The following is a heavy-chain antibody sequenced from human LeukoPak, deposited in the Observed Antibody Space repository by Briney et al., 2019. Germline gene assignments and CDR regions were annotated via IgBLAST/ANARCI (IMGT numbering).Heavy chain of an antibody. CDR3: ARDQSIHPYPEVVLDF. D-gene: IGHD6-6*01. V-gene: IGHV3-7*01. Sequence: HPGGSLRLSCAASGFMLSNHWMTSVRHAPGKGLEWVANIKQDGSETYYMDYVKGRFTISRDNAKNSLHLQMDSLRAEDTAVYYCARDQSIHPYPEVVLDFWGQGALVTVSS. J-gene: IGHJ4*02. CDR2: IKQDGSET. CDR1: GFMLSNHW.